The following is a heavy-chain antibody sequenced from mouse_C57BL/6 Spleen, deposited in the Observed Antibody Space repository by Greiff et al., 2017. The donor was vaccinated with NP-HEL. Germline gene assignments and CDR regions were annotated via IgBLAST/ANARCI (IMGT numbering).Heavy chain of an antibody. CDR2: IYPSDSET. D-gene: IGHD2-2*01. J-gene: IGHJ1*03. V-gene: IGHV1-61*01. CDR3: ARYGYTWYFDV. Sequence: QVQLKQPGAELVRPGSSVKLSCKASGYTFTSYWMDWVKQRPGQGLEWIGNIYPSDSETHYNQKFKDKATLTVDKSSSTAYMQLSSLTSEDSAVYYCARYGYTWYFDVWGTGTTVTVSS. CDR1: GYTFTSYW.